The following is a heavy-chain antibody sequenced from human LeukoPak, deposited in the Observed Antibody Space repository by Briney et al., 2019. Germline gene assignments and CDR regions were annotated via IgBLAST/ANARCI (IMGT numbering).Heavy chain of an antibody. Sequence: GGSLRLSCAASGFTFSTYTIHWVRQVPGKGLMWVSRINNDGRSTTYADSVKGRFTISRDNAKDTLYLQMNSLTAEDTAVYYCARDGGGSSGYYWGLGYWGQGTLVTVSS. CDR3: ARDGGGSSGYYWGLGY. D-gene: IGHD3-22*01. J-gene: IGHJ4*02. V-gene: IGHV3-74*03. CDR1: GFTFSTYT. CDR2: INNDGRST.